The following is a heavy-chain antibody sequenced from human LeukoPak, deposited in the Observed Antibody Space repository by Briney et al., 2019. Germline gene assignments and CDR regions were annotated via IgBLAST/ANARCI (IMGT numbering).Heavy chain of an antibody. D-gene: IGHD2-2*01. CDR1: GGAFSNYF. CDR3: ARGQYCSTTTCCSARRYFDF. CDR2: INDSGST. V-gene: IGHV4-34*01. Sequence: NPSETLSLTCAVSGGAFSNYFWTWIRQPPGKGLEWIAEINDSGSTNSNSSLRSRVAISLDTSKNQFSLRLTSVTAADTAVYYCARGQYCSTTTCCSARRYFDFWGQGTLVTVSS. J-gene: IGHJ4*02.